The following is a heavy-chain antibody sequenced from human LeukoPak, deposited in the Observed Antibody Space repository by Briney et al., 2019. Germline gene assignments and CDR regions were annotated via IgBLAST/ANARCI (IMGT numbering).Heavy chain of an antibody. D-gene: IGHD6-19*01. J-gene: IGHJ6*02. Sequence: SETLSLTCTVSGGSISSYYWSWIRQPAGKGLEWIGRIYTSGSTSYNPSLKSRVTMSVDTSKNQFSLKLSSVTAADTAVYYCAREGSSSGWYGHYYGMDVWGQGTTVTVSS. V-gene: IGHV4-4*07. CDR3: AREGSSSGWYGHYYGMDV. CDR2: IYTSGST. CDR1: GGSISSYY.